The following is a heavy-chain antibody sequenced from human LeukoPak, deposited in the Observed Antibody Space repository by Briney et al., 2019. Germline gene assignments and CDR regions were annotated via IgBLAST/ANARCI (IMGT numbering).Heavy chain of an antibody. CDR3: ATVYYYGMDV. CDR2: INHSGST. J-gene: IGHJ6*02. Sequence: SETLSLTCAVYGGSFSGYYWSWIRQPPGKGLEWIGEINHSGSTNYNPSLKSRVTISVDTSKNQFSLKLSSVTAADTAVYYRATVYYYGMDVWGQGTTVTVSS. V-gene: IGHV4-34*01. CDR1: GGSFSGYY.